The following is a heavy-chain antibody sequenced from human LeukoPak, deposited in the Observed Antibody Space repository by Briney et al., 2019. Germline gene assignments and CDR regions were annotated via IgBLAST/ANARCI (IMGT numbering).Heavy chain of an antibody. V-gene: IGHV3-23*01. CDR1: GFTFSSYA. D-gene: IGHD6-19*01. CDR2: ISGSGGTT. CDR3: ANIAVAAHYYFDY. Sequence: GRSLRLSCAASGFTFSSYAMNWVRQAPGKGLQWVSSISGSGGTTYIADSVKGRFTISRDNSKNTLYVQMNSLGVEDTAVYYCANIAVAAHYYFDYWGQGTLVNVSS. J-gene: IGHJ4*02.